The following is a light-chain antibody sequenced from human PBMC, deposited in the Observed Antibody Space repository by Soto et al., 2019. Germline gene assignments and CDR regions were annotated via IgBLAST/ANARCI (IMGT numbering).Light chain of an antibody. CDR3: QKYNSAPPLT. J-gene: IGKJ4*01. CDR2: AAS. Sequence: DIQMTQSPSSLSASVGDRVTITCRASQGISSYLAWYQQKPGKVPKLLIYAASTLQSGVPSRFIGSGSGTDFTLTISGLQPEDVATYYCQKYNSAPPLTFGGGTKVEIK. CDR1: QGISSY. V-gene: IGKV1-27*01.